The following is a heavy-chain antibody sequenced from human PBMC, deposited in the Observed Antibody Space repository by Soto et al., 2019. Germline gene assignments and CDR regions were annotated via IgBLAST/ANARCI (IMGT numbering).Heavy chain of an antibody. CDR3: ARHPPSRPFDF. Sequence: QLQLQESGPGLVKPSETLSLTCSVSGDSLSAGPYHWGWIRQPPGKGLEWIGNVYNSGSTSYSPSLKSRFTISVDTSKTQFSLRLTSVTAADTAVYFCARHPPSRPFDFWGQGTLVTVSS. CDR2: VYNSGST. CDR1: GDSLSAGPYH. J-gene: IGHJ4*02. V-gene: IGHV4-39*01.